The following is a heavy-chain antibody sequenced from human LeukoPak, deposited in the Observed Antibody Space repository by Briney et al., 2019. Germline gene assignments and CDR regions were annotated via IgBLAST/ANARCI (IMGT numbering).Heavy chain of an antibody. CDR1: GFTFSSYG. CDR3: ARELLSLDY. J-gene: IGHJ4*02. D-gene: IGHD2-21*01. CDR2: ILSDGSKE. Sequence: PGGSLRLSCAASGFTFSSYGMHWVRQAPGKGLEWVAVILSDGSKEFYTDSVKGRFTISRDNAKNSLYLQMNSLRAEDTAVYYCARELLSLDYWGQGTLVTVSS. V-gene: IGHV3-33*01.